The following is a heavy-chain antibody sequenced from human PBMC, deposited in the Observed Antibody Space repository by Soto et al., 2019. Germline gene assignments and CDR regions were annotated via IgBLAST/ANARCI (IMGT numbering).Heavy chain of an antibody. J-gene: IGHJ3*02. V-gene: IGHV1-18*01. Sequence: ASVKVSCKASGYTFTSYGISWVRQAPGQGLEWMGWISAYNGNTNYAQKLQGRVTMTTDTSTSTAYMELRSLRSDDTAVYYCARIGVHLGARVGSFVTWGQGTMVSVSS. CDR3: ARIGVHLGARVGSFVT. D-gene: IGHD3-16*01. CDR2: ISAYNGNT. CDR1: GYTFTSYG.